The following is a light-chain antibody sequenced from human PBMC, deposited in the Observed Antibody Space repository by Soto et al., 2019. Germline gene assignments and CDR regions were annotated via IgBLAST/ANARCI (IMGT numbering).Light chain of an antibody. CDR2: DAS. CDR1: QSVSSY. V-gene: IGKV3-11*01. Sequence: EIVLTQSPATLSLSPGERATLSCRASQSVSSYLAWYQQKPGQAPRLLIYDASNSATGSPARFSGGGSGTDFTLTISSLEPEDVAVYYCQQRFNWPRFTFGQGTKLEIK. CDR3: QQRFNWPRFT. J-gene: IGKJ2*01.